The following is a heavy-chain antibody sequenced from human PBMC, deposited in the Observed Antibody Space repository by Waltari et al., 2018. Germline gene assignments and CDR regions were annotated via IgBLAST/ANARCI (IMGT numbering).Heavy chain of an antibody. CDR3: ARLPTKYYDSLGWGFFDQ. V-gene: IGHV4-59*08. CDR1: GDFIGDDH. Sequence: HVQLQESGPGLLKPSETLSLTCSVSGDFIGDDHWTWIRQAPGKGLECIAYFRNSGSTKDAPSLESRVTVSAATSKKQFSLRLTSVTAADTGVYYCARLPTKYYDSLGWGFFDQWGPGILVTVSS. D-gene: IGHD3-22*01. CDR2: FRNSGST. J-gene: IGHJ4*02.